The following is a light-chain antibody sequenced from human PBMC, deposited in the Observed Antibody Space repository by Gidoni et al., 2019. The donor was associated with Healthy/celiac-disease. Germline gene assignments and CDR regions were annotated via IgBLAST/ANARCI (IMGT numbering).Light chain of an antibody. Sequence: NFMLTQPHSVSQSPGKTVTSSCTRSSGSIASTSVQWYQQRPGSAPTNVIYEHNPRPSGFPYRFSGSIDRSSNSASLTISGLETEDEADYYCQSYDTANQVFGGGTKLTVL. V-gene: IGLV6-57*03. CDR1: SGSIASTS. CDR3: QSYDTANQV. CDR2: EHN. J-gene: IGLJ2*01.